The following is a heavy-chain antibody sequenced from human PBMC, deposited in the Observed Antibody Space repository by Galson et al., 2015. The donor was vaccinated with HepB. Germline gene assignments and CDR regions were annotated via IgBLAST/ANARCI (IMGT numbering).Heavy chain of an antibody. Sequence: SVRRSGTASGFTSSSYGMHWVRHAPGKGLEWVAVIWYDGNNKYYADSVKGRFTISRDNSKNTLYLQMNSLRAEDTAVYYCARGPSYDILTGYQFYFDYWGQGTLVTVSS. D-gene: IGHD3-9*01. J-gene: IGHJ4*02. CDR3: ARGPSYDILTGYQFYFDY. CDR2: IWYDGNNK. V-gene: IGHV3-33*01. CDR1: GFTSSSYG.